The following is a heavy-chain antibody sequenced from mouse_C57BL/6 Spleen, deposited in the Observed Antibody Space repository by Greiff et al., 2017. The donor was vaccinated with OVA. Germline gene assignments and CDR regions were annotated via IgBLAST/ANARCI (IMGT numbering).Heavy chain of an antibody. V-gene: IGHV1-82*01. CDR3: ASYYYGSSPGWYFDV. J-gene: IGHJ1*03. D-gene: IGHD1-1*01. Sequence: LVESGPELVKPGASVKISCKASGYAFSSSWMNWVKQRPGKGLEWIGRIYPGDGDTNYNGKFKGKATLTADKSSSTAYMQLSSLTSEDSAVYFCASYYYGSSPGWYFDVWGTGTTVTVSS. CDR2: IYPGDGDT. CDR1: GYAFSSSW.